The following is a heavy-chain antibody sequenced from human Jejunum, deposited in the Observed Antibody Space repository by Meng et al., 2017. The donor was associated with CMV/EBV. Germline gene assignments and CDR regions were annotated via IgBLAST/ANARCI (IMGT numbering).Heavy chain of an antibody. CDR2: MFYTGST. CDR1: GGSISSTSYY. J-gene: IGHJ4*02. D-gene: IGHD6-19*01. Sequence: QAQLQEAGPGLGTPSNTLSPTCTVSGGSISSTSYYWGWIRQPPGKGLEWIGSMFYTGSTYYNPSLESRVTISVDKSKNHVSLRLTSVTAADTAVYYCARVGIAVTDTTDYFDYWGQGTLVTVSS. CDR3: ARVGIAVTDTTDYFDY. V-gene: IGHV4-39*07.